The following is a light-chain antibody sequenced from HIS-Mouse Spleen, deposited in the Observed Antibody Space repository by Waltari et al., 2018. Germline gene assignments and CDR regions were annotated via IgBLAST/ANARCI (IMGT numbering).Light chain of an antibody. J-gene: IGKJ5*01. CDR1: QGISSY. V-gene: IGKV1-9*01. CDR2: AAS. Sequence: DIQLTQSPSFLSASVGDRVTITCRASQGISSYLALYQQKPGKAPKLLIYAASTLQSGVPSRFSGSGSGTEFTLTISSLQPEDFATYYCQQLNSYSITFGQGTRLEIK. CDR3: QQLNSYSIT.